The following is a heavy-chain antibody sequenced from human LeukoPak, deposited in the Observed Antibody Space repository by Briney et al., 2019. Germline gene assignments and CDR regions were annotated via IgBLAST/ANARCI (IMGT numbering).Heavy chain of an antibody. CDR3: ARHYEHFDY. Sequence: SETLSLTCTVSGGSISSYYWSWIRQPPGKGLEWIGYIYYSGRTNYNPSLKSRVTISVDTSKNQVSLKLSSVTAADTAVYYCARHYEHFDYWGQGTLVTVSS. D-gene: IGHD5-12*01. V-gene: IGHV4-59*08. CDR2: IYYSGRT. J-gene: IGHJ4*02. CDR1: GGSISSYY.